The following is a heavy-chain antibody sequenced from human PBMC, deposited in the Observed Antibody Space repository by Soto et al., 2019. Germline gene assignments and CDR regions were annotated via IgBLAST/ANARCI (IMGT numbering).Heavy chain of an antibody. J-gene: IGHJ5*02. V-gene: IGHV3-23*01. D-gene: IGHD3-10*01. CDR1: PFTLTNYA. CDR2: LRATSGRT. Sequence: GRSLRRSCAASPFTLTNYAMNSVRQAQRKWLEWLSQLRATSGRTYDASCGKGRFTISSDNSKNTLYMQMNSLRREAPAAYYCAVRITMVPNCVDPWGRGTLVAVCS. CDR3: AVRITMVPNCVDP.